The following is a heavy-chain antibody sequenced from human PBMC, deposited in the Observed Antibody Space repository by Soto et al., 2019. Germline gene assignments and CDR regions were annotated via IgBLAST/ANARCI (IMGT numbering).Heavy chain of an antibody. CDR1: GFTFSSYA. J-gene: IGHJ6*02. Sequence: GGSLRLSCAASGFTFSSYAMHWVRQAPGKGLEWVAVISYDGSNKYYADSVKGRFTISRDNSKNTLYLQMNSLRAEDTAVYYCARDQKGQYSSGWYGYYYYGMDVWGQGTTVTVSS. CDR3: ARDQKGQYSSGWYGYYYYGMDV. CDR2: ISYDGSNK. V-gene: IGHV3-30-3*01. D-gene: IGHD6-19*01.